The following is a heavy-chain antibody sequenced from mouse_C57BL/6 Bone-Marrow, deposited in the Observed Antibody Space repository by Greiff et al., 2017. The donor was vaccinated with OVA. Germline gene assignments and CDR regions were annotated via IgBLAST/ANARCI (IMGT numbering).Heavy chain of an antibody. Sequence: EVQLQQSGPELVKPGASVKISCKASGYTFTDYYMNWVKQSHGKSLEWIGDINPNNGGTSYNQKFKGKATLTVDKSSSTAYMELRSLTSEDSAVYYCARDDGLAYWGQGTLVTVSA. D-gene: IGHD2-3*01. CDR2: INPNNGGT. V-gene: IGHV1-26*01. CDR1: GYTFTDYY. J-gene: IGHJ3*01. CDR3: ARDDGLAY.